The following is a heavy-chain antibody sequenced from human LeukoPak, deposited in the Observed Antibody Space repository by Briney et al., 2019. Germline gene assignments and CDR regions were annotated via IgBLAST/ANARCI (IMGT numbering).Heavy chain of an antibody. CDR1: GYTFTSYG. CDR3: ARSRGGGYYFDY. J-gene: IGHJ4*02. D-gene: IGHD3-10*01. CDR2: INAYNGNT. Sequence: GASVKVSCKASGYTFTSYGISWVRQAPGQGLEWMGWINAYNGNTNYAQKLQGRVTMARDMSTGTVYMELSSLRFEDTAVYYCARSRGGGYYFDYWGQGTLVTVSS. V-gene: IGHV1-18*01.